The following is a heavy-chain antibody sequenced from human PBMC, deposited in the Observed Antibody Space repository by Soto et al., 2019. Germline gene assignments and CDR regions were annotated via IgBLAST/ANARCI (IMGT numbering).Heavy chain of an antibody. V-gene: IGHV3-33*01. CDR1: GFKLRNYA. CDR2: IWFDGSKK. Sequence: QVQLVESGGGVVQPGKSLRLSCTASGFKLRNYAIHWVRQAPGKGLEWLAVIWFDGSKKYYADSVKGRFTISRDNSKDTVYPQLSRLTAEDTGFFYCARPHSMLLLDRFHPWGQGTLVTVSS. D-gene: IGHD3-10*02. J-gene: IGHJ5*02. CDR3: ARPHSMLLLDRFHP.